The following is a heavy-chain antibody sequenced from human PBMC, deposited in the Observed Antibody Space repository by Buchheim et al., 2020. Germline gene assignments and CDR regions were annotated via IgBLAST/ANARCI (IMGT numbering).Heavy chain of an antibody. D-gene: IGHD3-10*01. J-gene: IGHJ6*02. Sequence: QVQLVESGGGVVQPGRSLRLSCAASGFTFSSYGMHWVRQAPGKGLEWVAVISYDGSNKYYADSVKGRFTISSDNSKKQLYLQMNSLRAEDTAVYYCAKDLRTMVRGVHYYYGMDVWGQGTT. CDR1: GFTFSSYG. CDR3: AKDLRTMVRGVHYYYGMDV. CDR2: ISYDGSNK. V-gene: IGHV3-30*18.